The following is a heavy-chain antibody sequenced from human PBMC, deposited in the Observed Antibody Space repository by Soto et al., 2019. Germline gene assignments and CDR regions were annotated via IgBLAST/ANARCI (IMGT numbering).Heavy chain of an antibody. CDR2: ISSSSSYI. Sequence: EVQLVESGGGLVKPGGSLRLSCAASGFTFSSYSMNWVRQAPGKGLEWVSSISSSSSYIYYADSVKGRFTISRDNAKNSLYLQMNSLRAEDTAVYYCARSGTYSWYFDLWGRGTLVTVSS. CDR1: GFTFSSYS. V-gene: IGHV3-21*01. CDR3: ARSGTYSWYFDL. D-gene: IGHD1-1*01. J-gene: IGHJ2*01.